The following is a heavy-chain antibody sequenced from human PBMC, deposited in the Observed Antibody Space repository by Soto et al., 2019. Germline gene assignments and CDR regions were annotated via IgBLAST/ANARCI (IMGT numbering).Heavy chain of an antibody. CDR2: IEYSGIA. V-gene: IGHV4-59*08. CDR1: SGSISMYF. D-gene: IGHD2-2*01. Sequence: QVQLQESGPGLVKPSETLSLTCTVSSGSISMYFWSWIRQSPGKGLEWIGYIEYSGIASYNPSLTKRVTMSVDKSNNQFSLRLTSCTAADTAVYFCARHAYLSSVIGVVKDSFDAWGQGTMVTVSA. CDR3: ARHAYLSSVIGVVKDSFDA. J-gene: IGHJ3*01.